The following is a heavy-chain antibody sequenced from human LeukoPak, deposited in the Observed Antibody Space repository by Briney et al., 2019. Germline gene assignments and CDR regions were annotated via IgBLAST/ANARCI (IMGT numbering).Heavy chain of an antibody. V-gene: IGHV4-34*01. Sequence: PSETLSLTCAVYGGSFSGYYWSWIRQPPGKGLEWIGEINHSGRTNYNPSLKSRVTISIDASKNQFSLKLSSVTAADTAVYYCARGLSPSGFDYWGQGTLVTVSS. J-gene: IGHJ4*02. D-gene: IGHD6-6*01. CDR2: INHSGRT. CDR3: ARGLSPSGFDY. CDR1: GGSFSGYY.